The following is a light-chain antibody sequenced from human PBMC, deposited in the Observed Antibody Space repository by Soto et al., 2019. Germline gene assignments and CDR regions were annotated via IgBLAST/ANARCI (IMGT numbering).Light chain of an antibody. V-gene: IGLV2-14*01. Sequence: ALTQPASVSGSPGQSIAISCTGSSSDVGIYNYVSWYQQHPGKVPKLIIYEVSNRPSGVSNRFSGSKSGNTASLTISGLQAEDEADYYCSSYTTSSTRVFGTGTKVTVL. CDR3: SSYTTSSTRV. J-gene: IGLJ1*01. CDR1: SSDVGIYNY. CDR2: EVS.